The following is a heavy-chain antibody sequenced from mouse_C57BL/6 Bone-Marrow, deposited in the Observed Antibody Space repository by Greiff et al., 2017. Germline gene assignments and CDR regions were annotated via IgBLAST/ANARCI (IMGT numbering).Heavy chain of an antibody. J-gene: IGHJ2*01. CDR1: GFNIKDDY. V-gene: IGHV14-4*01. Sequence: VQLKQSGAELVRPGASVKLSCTASGFNIKDDYMHWVKQRPEQGLEWIGWIDPENGDTEYASKFQGKATITADTTSNTAYLQLSSLTSEDTAVYYCTPYYSLDYWGEGTTLTLSS. CDR2: IDPENGDT. D-gene: IGHD2-12*01. CDR3: TPYYSLDY.